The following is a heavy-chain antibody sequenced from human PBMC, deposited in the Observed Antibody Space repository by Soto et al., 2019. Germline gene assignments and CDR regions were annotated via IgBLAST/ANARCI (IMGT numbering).Heavy chain of an antibody. Sequence: SETLSLTCTVSGGSISSYYWSWTRQPPGKGLEWIGYIYYSGSTNYNPSLKSRVTISVDTSKNQFSLKLSSVTAADTAVYYCARARYYDFWSGSFGSNYYYYGMDVWGQGTTVTVSS. D-gene: IGHD3-3*01. CDR1: GGSISSYY. CDR3: ARARYYDFWSGSFGSNYYYYGMDV. V-gene: IGHV4-59*01. J-gene: IGHJ6*02. CDR2: IYYSGST.